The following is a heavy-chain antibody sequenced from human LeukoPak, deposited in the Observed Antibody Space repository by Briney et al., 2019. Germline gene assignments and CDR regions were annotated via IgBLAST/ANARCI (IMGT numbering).Heavy chain of an antibody. CDR3: ARAGITGADV. D-gene: IGHD1-20*01. CDR1: GVTFSSYA. J-gene: IGHJ6*02. CDR2: IIPILGIA. V-gene: IGHV1-69*04. Sequence: SVKVSCKASGVTFSSYAISWVRQAPGQGLEWMGRIIPILGIANYAQKFQGRVTITADKSTSTAYMELSSLRSEDTAVYYCARAGITGADVWGQGTTVTVSS.